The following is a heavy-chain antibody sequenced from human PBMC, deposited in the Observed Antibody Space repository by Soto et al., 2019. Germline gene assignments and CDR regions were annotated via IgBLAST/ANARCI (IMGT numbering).Heavy chain of an antibody. Sequence: SVKVSCKASGGTFSSYAISWVRQAPGQGLEWMGGIIPIFGTANYAQKFQGRVTITADESPSTAYMELSSRRSEDTAVYYCAGGGIVVVPAAGVTTYGMDVWGQGTTVTVS. CDR1: GGTFSSYA. D-gene: IGHD2-2*01. CDR2: IIPIFGTA. J-gene: IGHJ6*02. V-gene: IGHV1-69*13. CDR3: AGGGIVVVPAAGVTTYGMDV.